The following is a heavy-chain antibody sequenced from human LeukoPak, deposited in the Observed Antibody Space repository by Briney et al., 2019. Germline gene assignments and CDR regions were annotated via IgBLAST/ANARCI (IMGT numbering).Heavy chain of an antibody. CDR1: GGAFRDHQ. CDR2: IERRGYT. J-gene: IGHJ3*02. CDR3: AKGLRQIWFGELNDAFDI. V-gene: IGHV4-34*01. D-gene: IGHD3-10*01. Sequence: SETLSLTFAVYGGAFRDHQWSWIRQPPGKGLEWIGDIERRGYTNYNPSLRGRLTLSVDASKNQISLRLTSATAADTAVYYCAKGLRQIWFGELNDAFDIWGQGTMVHVSS.